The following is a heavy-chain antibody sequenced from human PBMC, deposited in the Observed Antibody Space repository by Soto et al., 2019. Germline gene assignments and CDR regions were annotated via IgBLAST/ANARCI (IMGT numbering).Heavy chain of an antibody. Sequence: LTRTACGDSISSSRYYWGWIRQPPGKGLEWIGSIYYSGSTYYNPSLKSRVTISVDTSKNQFSLKLSSVTAADTAVYYCARHRYGEYYYYGMDVWGQGTTVT. CDR2: IYYSGST. CDR1: GDSISSSRYY. V-gene: IGHV4-39*01. J-gene: IGHJ6*02. CDR3: ARHRYGEYYYYGMDV. D-gene: IGHD4-17*01.